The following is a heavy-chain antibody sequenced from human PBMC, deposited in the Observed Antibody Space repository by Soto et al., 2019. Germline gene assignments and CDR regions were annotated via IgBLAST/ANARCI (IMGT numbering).Heavy chain of an antibody. J-gene: IGHJ5*02. Sequence: QVQLAQSGAEVKKPGSSVKVSCKASGGTFSNSAISWVRQAPGQGLEWMGGIIPFSGTANYAQKFQGRVTVTADESTTTACMEMGSLRSEDTAVYYCVWFEYDNSHNWFDPWGQGTLVTVSS. CDR1: GGTFSNSA. D-gene: IGHD3-10*01. CDR2: IIPFSGTA. V-gene: IGHV1-69*01. CDR3: VWFEYDNSHNWFDP.